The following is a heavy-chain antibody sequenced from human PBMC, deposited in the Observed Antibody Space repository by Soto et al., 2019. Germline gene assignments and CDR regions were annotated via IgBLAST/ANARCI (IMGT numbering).Heavy chain of an antibody. D-gene: IGHD2-21*02. CDR3: ARGVTPIDY. V-gene: IGHV1-18*01. CDR1: GYTFTNFG. Sequence: QVQLVQSGAEVKKPGASVKVSCQASGYTFTNFGISWVRQAPGQGLAWMGWISAYNGNINYAQKFQGRVTMTTDTSTSTAYMEVRSLRLEDTAVYYCARGVTPIDYWGQGTLVAVSS. CDR2: ISAYNGNI. J-gene: IGHJ4*02.